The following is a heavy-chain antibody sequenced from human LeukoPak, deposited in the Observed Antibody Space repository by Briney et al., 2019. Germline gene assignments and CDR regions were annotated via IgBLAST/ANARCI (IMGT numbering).Heavy chain of an antibody. CDR1: GYTFSGYY. J-gene: IGHJ6*02. Sequence: ASVKVSCKASGYTFSGYYMHWVRQAPGQGLEGMGWINPNSGDTDYAQKFQGRVSMTRDTSINTAYMELSRLRSDDTSVYYCARTLPNYYYGMDVWGQGTTVTVSS. D-gene: IGHD1-26*01. V-gene: IGHV1-2*02. CDR2: INPNSGDT. CDR3: ARTLPNYYYGMDV.